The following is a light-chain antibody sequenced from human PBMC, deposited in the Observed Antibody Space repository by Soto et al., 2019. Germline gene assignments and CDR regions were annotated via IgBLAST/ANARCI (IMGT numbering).Light chain of an antibody. CDR1: QSISSNQ. Sequence: EIVLTQSPGTLSLSPGERATLSCRASQSISSNQLAWYQQTPGQAPRLLIYGASSRATGIPDRFSGGGSGTDFTLTISRLEPEDFAVYYCQQYGSSPETFGQGTKVDIK. J-gene: IGKJ1*01. CDR3: QQYGSSPET. CDR2: GAS. V-gene: IGKV3-20*01.